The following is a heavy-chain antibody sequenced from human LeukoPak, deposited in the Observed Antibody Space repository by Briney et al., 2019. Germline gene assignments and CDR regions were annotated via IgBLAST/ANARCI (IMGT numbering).Heavy chain of an antibody. J-gene: IGHJ4*02. Sequence: ASVKVSCKASGYTFTSYGISWVRQAPGQGLEWMGWISAYNGNTNYAQNFQGRVTMTTDTSTSTAYMELRSLRSDDTAVYYCARDPSNSSGRYVLFDFWGQGTLVTVSS. CDR1: GYTFTSYG. CDR2: ISAYNGNT. V-gene: IGHV1-18*01. CDR3: ARDPSNSSGRYVLFDF. D-gene: IGHD6-19*01.